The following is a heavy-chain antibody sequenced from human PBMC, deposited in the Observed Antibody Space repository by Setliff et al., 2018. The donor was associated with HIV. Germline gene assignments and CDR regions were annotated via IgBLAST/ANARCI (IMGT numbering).Heavy chain of an antibody. CDR2: INTHSGYT. CDR1: GYTSNNYG. Sequence: ASVKVSCKASGYTSNNYGISWVRRAPGQGLEWMGWINTHSGYTNYAQNVQGRVTVTMDTSTSTAYMELRSLKSDDTAVYYCARGETWLRFLDYWGQGTLVTVSS. V-gene: IGHV1-18*01. D-gene: IGHD5-12*01. CDR3: ARGETWLRFLDY. J-gene: IGHJ4*02.